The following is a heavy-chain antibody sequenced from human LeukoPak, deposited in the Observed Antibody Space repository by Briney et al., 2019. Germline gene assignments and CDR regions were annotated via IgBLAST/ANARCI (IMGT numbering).Heavy chain of an antibody. CDR1: GYTFTNYA. CDR3: ARSRTSYSSSWYNWFDP. CDR2: INAGNGNT. V-gene: IGHV1-3*01. Sequence: GSVKVSCKASGYTFTNYAMHWVRQAPGQRLEWMGWINAGNGNTKYSQKFQGRVTITRDTSASTAYMELSSLRSEDTAVYYCARSRTSYSSSWYNWFDPWGQGTLVTVSS. J-gene: IGHJ5*02. D-gene: IGHD6-13*01.